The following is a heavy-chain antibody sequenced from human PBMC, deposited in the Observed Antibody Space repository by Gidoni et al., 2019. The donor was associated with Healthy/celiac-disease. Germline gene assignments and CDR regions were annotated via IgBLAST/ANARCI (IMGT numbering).Heavy chain of an antibody. D-gene: IGHD3-10*01. CDR1: GFTFLRYA. J-gene: IGHJ4*02. CDR2: ISYDGSNK. CDR3: ARDWFSMVRGVIPQCPGDY. V-gene: IGHV3-30*04. Sequence: QLQLVESGVGVVQPGLSLRLSCAASGFTFLRYAIHWVRQAPGKGLEWVEVISYDGSNKYYADSVKGRFTIYRDNSKNTLYLQMNSLRAEDTAVYYCARDWFSMVRGVIPQCPGDYWGQGTLVTGSS.